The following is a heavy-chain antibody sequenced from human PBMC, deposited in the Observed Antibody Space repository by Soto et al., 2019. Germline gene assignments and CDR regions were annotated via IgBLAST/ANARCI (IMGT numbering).Heavy chain of an antibody. D-gene: IGHD3-10*01. Sequence: ASVKVSCKASGYTFTSYYMHWVRQAPGQGLEWMGIINPSGGSTSYAQKFQGRVTMTRDTSTSTVYMELSSLRSEDTAVYYCARVGDARPDHYYFDYWGQGTLVTVSS. V-gene: IGHV1-46*01. CDR3: ARVGDARPDHYYFDY. CDR1: GYTFTSYY. J-gene: IGHJ4*02. CDR2: INPSGGST.